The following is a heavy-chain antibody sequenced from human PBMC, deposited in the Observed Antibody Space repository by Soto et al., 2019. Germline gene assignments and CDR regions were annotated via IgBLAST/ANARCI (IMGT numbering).Heavy chain of an antibody. CDR3: ATVGYCSEDSCYTLTIRYGMDV. CDR1: GFTFSEYG. J-gene: IGHJ6*02. V-gene: IGHV3-30-3*01. Sequence: QVHLVESGGGVVQPGRSLRLSCEASGFTFSEYGMHWVRQAPGKGLEWVAGISHRGDNKYIADSVKGRFTISRDNSKNMLFLQMTSMRVGDTAVYHCATVGYCSEDSCYTLTIRYGMDVWGQGTTVIVSS. D-gene: IGHD2-15*01. CDR2: ISHRGDNK.